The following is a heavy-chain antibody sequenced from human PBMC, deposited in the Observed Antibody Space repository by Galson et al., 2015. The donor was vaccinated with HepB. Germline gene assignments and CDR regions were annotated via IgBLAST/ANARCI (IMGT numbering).Heavy chain of an antibody. D-gene: IGHD6-19*01. CDR2: ISDDGITA. J-gene: IGHJ4*02. CDR3: ARDFGWNFDN. CDR1: GFTFPTSN. Sequence: SLRLSCAASGFTFPTSNMHWVRQTPLKGLEGLAIISDDGITAFYADSVKGRFTISRDNSKNTLFLQMNSLRPDDTAVYYCARDFGWNFDNWGQGTLVTVSS. V-gene: IGHV3-30-3*01.